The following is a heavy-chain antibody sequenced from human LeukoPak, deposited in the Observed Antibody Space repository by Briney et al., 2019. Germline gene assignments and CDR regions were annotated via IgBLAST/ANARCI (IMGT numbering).Heavy chain of an antibody. D-gene: IGHD3-3*01. V-gene: IGHV3-66*01. CDR3: ARDHYDFWSAFNWFDP. Sequence: PGGSPRLSCAASGFTVSSNYMSWVRQAPGKGLEWVSVIYSGGSTYYADSVKGRFTISRDNSKNTLYLQMNSLRAEDTAVYYCARDHYDFWSAFNWFDPWGQGTLVTVSS. CDR2: IYSGGST. J-gene: IGHJ5*02. CDR1: GFTVSSNY.